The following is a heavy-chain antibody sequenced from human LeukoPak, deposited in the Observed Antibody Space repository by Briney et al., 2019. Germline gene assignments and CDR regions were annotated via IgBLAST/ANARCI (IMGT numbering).Heavy chain of an antibody. CDR2: IYYSGST. V-gene: IGHV4-31*03. J-gene: IGHJ6*02. CDR1: GGPISSGGYY. Sequence: PSETLSLTCTVSGGPISSGGYYWSWIRQHPGKGLEWIGYIYYSGSTYYNPSLKSRVTISVDTSKNQFSLKLSSVTAADTAVYYCARAGVGVVPAASMDVWGQGTTVTVSS. D-gene: IGHD2-2*01. CDR3: ARAGVGVVPAASMDV.